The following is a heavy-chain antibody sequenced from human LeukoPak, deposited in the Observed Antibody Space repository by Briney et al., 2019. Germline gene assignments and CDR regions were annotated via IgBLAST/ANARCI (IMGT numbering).Heavy chain of an antibody. CDR1: EFTFPMYW. J-gene: IGHJ3*02. CDR2: IKQDGSEK. Sequence: PGGSLRLSCAASEFTFPMYWRTWVRQAPGKGLEWVADIKQDGSEKYYVDSVKGRFTISRQNAKNSLFLQMNSLRAEDTAVYYCARHRSGGSQDDAFDIWGQGTMVTVSS. CDR3: ARHRSGGSQDDAFDI. D-gene: IGHD2-15*01. V-gene: IGHV3-7*01.